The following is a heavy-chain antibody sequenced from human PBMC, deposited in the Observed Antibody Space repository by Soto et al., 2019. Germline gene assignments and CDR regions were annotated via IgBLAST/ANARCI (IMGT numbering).Heavy chain of an antibody. J-gene: IGHJ5*02. CDR3: AKDNCISTSCYRLYNWFDP. CDR1: GFTFSSYG. V-gene: IGHV3-30*18. Sequence: QVQLVESGGGVVQPGRSLRLSCAASGFTFSSYGMHWVRQAPSKGLEWVAVISHDGSNKYYGDSVKGRFTISRDNSKNTLYLQMNSLRAEDTAVYYCAKDNCISTSCYRLYNWFDPWGQGTLVTVSS. D-gene: IGHD2-2*01. CDR2: ISHDGSNK.